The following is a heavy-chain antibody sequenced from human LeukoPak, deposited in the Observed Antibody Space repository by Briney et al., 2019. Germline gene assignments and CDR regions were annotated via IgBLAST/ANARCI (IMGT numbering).Heavy chain of an antibody. J-gene: IGHJ5*02. CDR3: ARGFGIAATAAYHWFDP. Sequence: NPSETLSLTCAVSGGSISSGGYSWSWIRQPPGKGLEWIGYIYHSGSTYYNPSLKSRVTISVDRSKNQFSLKLSSVTAADTAVYYCARGFGIAATAAYHWFDPWGQGTLVTVSS. D-gene: IGHD6-13*01. CDR1: GGSISSGGYS. CDR2: IYHSGST. V-gene: IGHV4-30-2*01.